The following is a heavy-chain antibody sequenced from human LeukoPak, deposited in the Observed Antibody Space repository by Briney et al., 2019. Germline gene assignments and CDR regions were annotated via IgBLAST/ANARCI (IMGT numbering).Heavy chain of an antibody. D-gene: IGHD6-19*01. CDR3: VKVRYTSGWFE. CDR2: ISTNGGST. J-gene: IGHJ4*02. Sequence: QTGGSLRLSCSASGFTFSTYVMYWVRQAPGKGLEYVSAISTNGGSTYYADSVKGRFTISRDNSKNTLYLQMSSLRIEDTAVYYCVKVRYTSGWFEWGQGTLVTVSS. V-gene: IGHV3-64D*06. CDR1: GFTFSTYV.